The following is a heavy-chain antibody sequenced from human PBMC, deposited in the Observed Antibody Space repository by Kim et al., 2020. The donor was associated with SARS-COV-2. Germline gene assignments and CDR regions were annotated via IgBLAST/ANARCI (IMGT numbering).Heavy chain of an antibody. Sequence: GGSLRLSCAASGFTFSSYGMHWVRQAPGKGLEWVAVISYDGSNKYYADSVKGRFTISRDNSKNTLYLQMNSLRAEDTAVYYCAKDRVTMVRGVIAGDYY. CDR2: ISYDGSNK. V-gene: IGHV3-30*18. CDR1: GFTFSSYG. J-gene: IGHJ6*01. D-gene: IGHD3-10*01. CDR3: AKDRVTMVRGVIAGDYY.